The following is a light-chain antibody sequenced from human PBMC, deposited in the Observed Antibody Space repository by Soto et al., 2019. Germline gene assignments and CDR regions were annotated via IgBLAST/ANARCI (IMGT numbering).Light chain of an antibody. CDR1: QSISSW. CDR3: EHYNSYSEA. J-gene: IGKJ1*01. V-gene: IGKV1-5*03. Sequence: DIQMTQSPSTLSASIGDRVTITCRASQSISSWLAWYQQKPGKAPKLLIYKASTLQSGVPSRFRGSGSGIEFTLTIRRLQPDDFETYYCEHYNSYSEAFGQGTKVKFK. CDR2: KAS.